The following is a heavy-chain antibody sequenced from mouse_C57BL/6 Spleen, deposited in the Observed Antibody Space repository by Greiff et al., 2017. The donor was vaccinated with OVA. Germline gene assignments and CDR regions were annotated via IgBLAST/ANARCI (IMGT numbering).Heavy chain of an antibody. D-gene: IGHD2-5*01. J-gene: IGHJ2*01. Sequence: DVHLVESGGGLVKPGGSLKLSCAASGFTFSDYGMHWVRQAPEKGLEWVAYISSGSSTIYYADTVKGRFTISRDNAKNTLFLQMTSLRSEDTAMYYCARDSNCFDYWGQGTTLTVSS. CDR1: GFTFSDYG. CDR3: ARDSNCFDY. V-gene: IGHV5-17*01. CDR2: ISSGSSTI.